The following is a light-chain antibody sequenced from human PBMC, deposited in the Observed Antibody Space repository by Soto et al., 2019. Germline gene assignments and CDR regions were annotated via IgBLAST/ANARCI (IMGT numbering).Light chain of an antibody. CDR2: EVT. V-gene: IGLV2-14*01. CDR3: SLYTGGSTWACV. J-gene: IGLJ1*01. Sequence: QSALTQPASVSGSPGQSITISCTGTSGDIGSYNRVSWYQQHPGKAPKLIIYEVTDRPSGASNRFSGSKSGNTASLTISGLHAEDEAHYSFSLYTGGSTWACVLGTGRKVTGL. CDR1: SGDIGSYNR.